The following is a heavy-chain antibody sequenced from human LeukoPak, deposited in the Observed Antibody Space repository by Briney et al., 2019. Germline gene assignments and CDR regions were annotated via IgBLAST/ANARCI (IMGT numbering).Heavy chain of an antibody. CDR2: INHSGST. Sequence: GSLRLSCAASGFTFSSYAMSWVRQPPGKGLEWIGEINHSGSTNYNPSLKSRVTISVDTSKNQFSLKLSSVTAADTAVYYCARVSYYYDSSGYPYWGQGTLVTVSS. D-gene: IGHD3-22*01. CDR3: ARVSYYYDSSGYPY. J-gene: IGHJ4*02. CDR1: GFTFSSYA. V-gene: IGHV4-34*01.